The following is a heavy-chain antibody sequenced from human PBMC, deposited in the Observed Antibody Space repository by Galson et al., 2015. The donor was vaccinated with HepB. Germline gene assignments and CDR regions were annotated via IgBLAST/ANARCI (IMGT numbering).Heavy chain of an antibody. D-gene: IGHD6-13*01. Sequence: SLRLSCAASGFTFSNAWMSWVRQAPGKGLEWVGRVRTKASNYATAYAASLQGRFTISRDDSKNTAYLHMKSLKTEDTAVYYCIRMADLSGYSSSWGQGTLVTVSS. CDR3: IRMADLSGYSSS. CDR1: GFTFSNAW. V-gene: IGHV3-73*01. J-gene: IGHJ4*02. CDR2: VRTKASNYAT.